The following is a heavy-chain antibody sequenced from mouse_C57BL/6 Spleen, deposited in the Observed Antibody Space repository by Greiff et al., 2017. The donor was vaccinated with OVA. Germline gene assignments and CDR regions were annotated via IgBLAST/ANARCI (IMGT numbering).Heavy chain of an antibody. J-gene: IGHJ2*01. Sequence: QLKESGPGMVKPSQSLSLTCTVTGYSITSGYDWHWIRHFPGNKLEWMGYISYSGSTNYNPSLKSRISITHDTSKNHFFLKLNSVTTEDTATYYCARGSGSSYGNFDYWGQGTTLTVSS. CDR2: ISYSGST. D-gene: IGHD1-1*01. V-gene: IGHV3-1*01. CDR3: ARGSGSSYGNFDY. CDR1: GYSITSGYD.